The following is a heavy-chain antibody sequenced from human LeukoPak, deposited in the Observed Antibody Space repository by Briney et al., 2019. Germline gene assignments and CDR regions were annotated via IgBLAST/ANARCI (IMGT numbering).Heavy chain of an antibody. J-gene: IGHJ4*02. V-gene: IGHV3-48*03. CDR3: ARVSSYDSSGYHFDY. CDR2: ISSSGSTI. Sequence: GGSLSLSCLASGFTFSSYEMNWVRQALGKGLEWDSYISSSGSTIYYADSVKGRFTISRGNAKNSLYLQMNSLRAEDTAVYYCARVSSYDSSGYHFDYWGQGTLVTVSS. CDR1: GFTFSSYE. D-gene: IGHD3-22*01.